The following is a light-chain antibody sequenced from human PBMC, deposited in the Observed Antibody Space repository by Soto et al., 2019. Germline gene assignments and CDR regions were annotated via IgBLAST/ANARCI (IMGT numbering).Light chain of an antibody. CDR3: QPYYSYPPT. CDR2: AAS. Sequence: AIRMTQSPSSFSASTGDRVTITCRASQGISSYLAWYQQKPGKAPKLLIYAASTLQSGVPSRFSGSGSGTDFPLTIRCLQSEDFATYYCQPYYSYPPTFGGGTKVEIK. J-gene: IGKJ4*01. CDR1: QGISSY. V-gene: IGKV1-8*01.